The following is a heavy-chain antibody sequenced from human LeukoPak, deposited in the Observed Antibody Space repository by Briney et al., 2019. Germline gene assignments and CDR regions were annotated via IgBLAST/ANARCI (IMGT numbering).Heavy chain of an antibody. J-gene: IGHJ4*02. CDR3: ARDTNPYGDYGEGSYYFDY. D-gene: IGHD4-17*01. Sequence: SVKVSCKASGGTFSSYAISWVRQAPAQGLEWMGGIIPIFGTANYAQKFQGSITITADESTSTAYMELSSLRSEDTAVYYCARDTNPYGDYGEGSYYFDYWGQGTLVTVSS. CDR1: GGTFSSYA. CDR2: IIPIFGTA. V-gene: IGHV1-69*13.